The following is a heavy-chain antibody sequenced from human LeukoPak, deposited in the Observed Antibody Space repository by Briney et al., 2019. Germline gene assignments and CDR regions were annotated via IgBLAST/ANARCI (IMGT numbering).Heavy chain of an antibody. CDR1: GFTFSDYT. D-gene: IGHD3-22*01. CDR2: ISTSSLYI. CDR3: ASDLLDSTSYYYVEYLQH. V-gene: IGHV3-21*01. J-gene: IGHJ1*01. Sequence: GGSLRPSCAASGFTFSDYTMNWVRQAPGKGLEWVSSISTSSLYIFYADSVRGRFTISRDNAKNSLYLQMNSLRAEDTAVYYCASDLLDSTSYYYVEYLQHWGQGSLVTVSS.